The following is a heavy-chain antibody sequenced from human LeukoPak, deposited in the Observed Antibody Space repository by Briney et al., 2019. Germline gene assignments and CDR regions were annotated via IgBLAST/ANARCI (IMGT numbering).Heavy chain of an antibody. Sequence: SGPGLVKPSQTLSLTCGISGDSVSSNTGAWNWIRQSPSRGLEWLGKTYYRSKWNNDYAVSVKDRITINPDTSKDQFSLQLNSVTPEDTAVYYCAREVFKYGRFYFDYWGQGTPVTVSS. J-gene: IGHJ4*02. CDR3: AREVFKYGRFYFDY. V-gene: IGHV6-1*01. CDR2: TYYRSKWNN. CDR1: GDSVSSNTGA. D-gene: IGHD1-14*01.